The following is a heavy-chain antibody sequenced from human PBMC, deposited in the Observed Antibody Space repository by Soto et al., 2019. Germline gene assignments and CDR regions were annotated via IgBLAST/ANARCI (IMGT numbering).Heavy chain of an antibody. V-gene: IGHV3-48*02. J-gene: IGHJ4*02. CDR1: GFTFSSYA. Sequence: GGSLRLSCAASGFTFSSYAMTWVRQAPGKGLEWISYISGGGRPISYADSVKGRFTISRDNAKNSLYLQMDSLTDEDTAVYYCARDLCWAFDSWGQGTLVTVSS. CDR3: ARDLCWAFDS. D-gene: IGHD2-15*01. CDR2: ISGGGRPI.